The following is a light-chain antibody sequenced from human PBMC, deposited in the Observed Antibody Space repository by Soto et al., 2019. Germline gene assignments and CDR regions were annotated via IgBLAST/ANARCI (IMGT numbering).Light chain of an antibody. CDR2: EVT. V-gene: IGLV2-8*01. Sequence: HSVLTQPPSASGSPGQSVTISCTGTSSDVVGYNYVSWYQQYPGRAPKLMIYEVTKRPSGVPDRFSGSKSGNTASLTVSGLQAEDEADYYCSSYAASNNFYFVFGGGTQLTVL. CDR3: SSYAASNNFYFV. J-gene: IGLJ3*02. CDR1: SSDVVGYNY.